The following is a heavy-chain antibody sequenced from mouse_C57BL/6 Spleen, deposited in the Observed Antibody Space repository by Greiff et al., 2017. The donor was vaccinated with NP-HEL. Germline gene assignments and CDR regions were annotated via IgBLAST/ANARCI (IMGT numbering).Heavy chain of an antibody. CDR1: GYAFTNYL. Sequence: QVQLQQSGAELVRPGTSVKVSCKASGYAFTNYLIEWVKQRPGQGLEWIGVINPGSGGTNYNEKFKGKATLTADKSSSTAYMQLSSLTSVDSAVYFCARDRYYAMDYWGQGTSVTVSS. V-gene: IGHV1-54*01. CDR3: ARDRYYAMDY. CDR2: INPGSGGT. J-gene: IGHJ4*01.